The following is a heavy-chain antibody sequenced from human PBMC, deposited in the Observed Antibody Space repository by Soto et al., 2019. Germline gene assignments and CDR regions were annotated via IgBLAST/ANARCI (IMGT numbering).Heavy chain of an antibody. V-gene: IGHV3-30*18. J-gene: IGHJ4*02. CDR3: AKDGTPTYGAADY. Sequence: QVQLVESGGGVVQPGKSLRLSCVAYGFTFSSFAMHWVRQAPGKGLEWVALISYDGSDVYYKDSLKGRFTISRDNSKNTLYLQMNSLSAEDSALYFCAKDGTPTYGAADYWGQGTRITVSS. D-gene: IGHD1-26*01. CDR2: ISYDGSDV. CDR1: GFTFSSFA.